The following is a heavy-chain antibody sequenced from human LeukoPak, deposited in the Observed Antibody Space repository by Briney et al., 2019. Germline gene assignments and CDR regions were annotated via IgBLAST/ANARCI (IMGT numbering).Heavy chain of an antibody. CDR1: GFTFSSSW. J-gene: IGHJ4*02. CDR3: TRSRRDGNDY. CDR2: INGDGSAK. V-gene: IGHV3-7*01. D-gene: IGHD5-24*01. Sequence: LPGGSLRLSCAASGFTFSSSWMSWVRQAPGKGLEWVANINGDGSAKYYVDSVKGRFTISRDNAKRSLDLQVNSLRAEDTAVYYCTRSRRDGNDYWGQGTLVTVSS.